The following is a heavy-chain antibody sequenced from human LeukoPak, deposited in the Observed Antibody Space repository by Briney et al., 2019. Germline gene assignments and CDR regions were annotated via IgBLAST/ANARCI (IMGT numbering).Heavy chain of an antibody. Sequence: GGSLRLSCAASGFSFSVYAMSWVRQAPGKGLEWVSALSRNSDYIYYADSVGGRFTISRDNAKNSLYLQMNSLRADDTAVYYCAGAPHYSNYGPYYYGMDVWGQGTTVTVSS. J-gene: IGHJ6*02. V-gene: IGHV3-21*01. CDR2: LSRNSDYI. CDR3: AGAPHYSNYGPYYYGMDV. CDR1: GFSFSVYA. D-gene: IGHD4-11*01.